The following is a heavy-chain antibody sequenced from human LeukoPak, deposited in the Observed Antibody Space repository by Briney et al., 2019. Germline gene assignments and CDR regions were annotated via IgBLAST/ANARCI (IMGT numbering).Heavy chain of an antibody. CDR1: GFTFSSYW. CDR3: ARDGGGGEIDY. J-gene: IGHJ4*02. Sequence: GGSLRLSCVVSGFTFSSYWMHWVRQAPGKGLVWVSRINSDGSSTTYADSVKGRFTISRGNAKNTLYLQMNSLRAEDTAVYYCARDGGGGEIDYWGQGTLVTVSS. CDR2: INSDGSST. V-gene: IGHV3-74*01. D-gene: IGHD3-16*01.